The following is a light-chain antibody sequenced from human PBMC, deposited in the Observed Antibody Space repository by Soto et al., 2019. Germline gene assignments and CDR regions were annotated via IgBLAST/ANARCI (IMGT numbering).Light chain of an antibody. V-gene: IGKV3-20*01. Sequence: EIVLTQSPGTLSLSPGERATLSCRASQSVSSSYLAWYQQKPGQAPRLLIYGASSRATGIPDRFSGSGSGTDFTLPISRLEPEDFAVYYCQQYGSAFTFGPGTKVDI. CDR2: GAS. J-gene: IGKJ3*01. CDR3: QQYGSAFT. CDR1: QSVSSSY.